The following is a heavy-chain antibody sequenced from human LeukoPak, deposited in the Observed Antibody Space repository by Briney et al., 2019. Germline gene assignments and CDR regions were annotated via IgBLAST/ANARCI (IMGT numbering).Heavy chain of an antibody. D-gene: IGHD3-22*01. V-gene: IGHV4-59*08. Sequence: KPSETLSLTCTVSGGSISSYYWSWIRQPPGKGLEWIGYIYYSGTTYYNPSLRSRVTISVDTSKNQFSLKLNSVTAADTAVYYCARKRYDDPYFFDYWGQGTLVTVSS. CDR1: GGSISSYY. CDR3: ARKRYDDPYFFDY. J-gene: IGHJ4*02. CDR2: IYYSGTT.